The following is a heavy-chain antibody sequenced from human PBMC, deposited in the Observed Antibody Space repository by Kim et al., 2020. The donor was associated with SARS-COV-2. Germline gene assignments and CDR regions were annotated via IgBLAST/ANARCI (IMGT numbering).Heavy chain of an antibody. D-gene: IGHD6-19*01. CDR3: ARVSSGWPGLFDY. V-gene: IGHV4-34*01. Sequence: NPSHKSRVTIAVDTSKNQFALKRSSVTAADTAVYYCARVSSGWPGLFDYWGQGTLVTVSS. J-gene: IGHJ4*02.